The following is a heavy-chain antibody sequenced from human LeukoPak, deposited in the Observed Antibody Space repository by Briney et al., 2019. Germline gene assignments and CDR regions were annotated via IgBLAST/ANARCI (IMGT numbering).Heavy chain of an antibody. CDR3: ARGLNSRGSYWNY. Sequence: ASVKVSCKASGYTFTGYYMHWVRQAPGQGLEWMGWINPSGGSTSYAQKFQGRVTMTRDMSTSTVYMELSSLRSEDTAVYYCARGLNSRGSYWNYWGQGTLVTVSS. J-gene: IGHJ4*02. CDR1: GYTFTGYY. D-gene: IGHD1-26*01. V-gene: IGHV1-46*01. CDR2: INPSGGST.